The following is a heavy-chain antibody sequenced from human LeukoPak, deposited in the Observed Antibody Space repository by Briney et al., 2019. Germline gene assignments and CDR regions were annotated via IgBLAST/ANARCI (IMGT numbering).Heavy chain of an antibody. CDR1: GFTFSSYE. CDR2: IRSSGSTI. CDR3: AREYCSGGSCYNDAFDI. D-gene: IGHD2-15*01. Sequence: PGGSLRLSCAASGFTFSSYEMNWVRQAPGKGLEWVSYIRSSGSTIYYADSVKGRFTISRDNAKNSLYLQMNSLRAEDTAVYYCAREYCSGGSCYNDAFDIWGQGTMVTVSS. J-gene: IGHJ3*02. V-gene: IGHV3-48*03.